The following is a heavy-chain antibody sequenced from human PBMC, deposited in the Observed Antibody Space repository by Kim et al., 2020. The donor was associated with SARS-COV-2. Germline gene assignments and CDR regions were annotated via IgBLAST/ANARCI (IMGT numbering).Heavy chain of an antibody. Sequence: SETLSLTCTVSGGSISSGGYYWSWIRQHPGKGLEWIGYIYYSGSTYYNPSLKSRVTISVDTSKNQFSLKLSSVTAADTAVYYCARGGRILRYFDWSYDYGMDVWGQGTTVTVSS. D-gene: IGHD3-9*01. J-gene: IGHJ6*02. CDR2: IYYSGST. CDR3: ARGGRILRYFDWSYDYGMDV. V-gene: IGHV4-31*03. CDR1: GGSISSGGYY.